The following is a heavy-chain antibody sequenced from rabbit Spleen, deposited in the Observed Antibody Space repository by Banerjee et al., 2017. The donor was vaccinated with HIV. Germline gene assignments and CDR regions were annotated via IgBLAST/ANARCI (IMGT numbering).Heavy chain of an antibody. V-gene: IGHV1S45*01. D-gene: IGHD2-1*01. J-gene: IGHJ6*01. CDR1: GFSFGDRDV. CDR3: ARGDWSHYDYDL. CDR2: IYGGDGIST. Sequence: QEQLVESGGGLVQPTGSLTLTCKASGFSFGDRDVMCWVRQAPGKGLEWIACIYGGDGISTAYASWAKGRFTVSKTSSTTVTLQMTSLTAADTATYFCARGDWSHYDYDLWGQGTLVTVS.